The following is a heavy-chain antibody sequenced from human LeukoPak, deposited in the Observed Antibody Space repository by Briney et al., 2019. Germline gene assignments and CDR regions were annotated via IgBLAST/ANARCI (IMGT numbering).Heavy chain of an antibody. CDR3: ARGITIFGVVIMSH. V-gene: IGHV7-4-1*02. J-gene: IGHJ4*02. D-gene: IGHD3-3*01. CDR1: GYTFTSYA. Sequence: ASVKVSCKASGYTFTSYAMNWVRQAPGQGLEWMGWINTNTGNPTYAQGFTGQFVFSLDTSVSTAYLQISSLKAEDTAVYYCARGITIFGVVIMSHWGQGTLVTVSS. CDR2: INTNTGNP.